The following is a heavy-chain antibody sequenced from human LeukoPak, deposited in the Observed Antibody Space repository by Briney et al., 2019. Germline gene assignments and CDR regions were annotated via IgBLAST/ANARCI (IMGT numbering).Heavy chain of an antibody. CDR1: GFPFIEYS. CDR3: ARDHNYAFDN. V-gene: IGHV3-48*04. Sequence: GGSLRLSCTASGFPFIEYSMKWVRQAPGKGLEWISYIRISSGNTKYADSVKGRFTISADNAKNSLYLKMNSLRVEDTAVYYCARDHNYAFDNWGQGTLVSVSS. J-gene: IGHJ4*02. CDR2: IRISSGNT. D-gene: IGHD5-18*01.